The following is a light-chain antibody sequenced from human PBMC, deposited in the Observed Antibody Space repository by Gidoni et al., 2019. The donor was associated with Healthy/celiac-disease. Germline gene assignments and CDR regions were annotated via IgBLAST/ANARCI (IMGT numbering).Light chain of an antibody. Sequence: EIVLTQSPATLSLSPGERATLSCSARQRVSSYLAWYQQKPGQAPRLLIYDASNRATGIPARFSGSGSGTDFTLTISSLEPEDFAVYYCQQRSNWRRTFGQGTKVEIK. CDR3: QQRSNWRRT. CDR2: DAS. V-gene: IGKV3-11*01. J-gene: IGKJ1*01. CDR1: QRVSSY.